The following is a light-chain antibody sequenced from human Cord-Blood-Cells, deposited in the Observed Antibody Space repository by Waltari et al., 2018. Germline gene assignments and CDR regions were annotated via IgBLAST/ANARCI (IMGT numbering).Light chain of an antibody. J-gene: IGLJ3*02. CDR3: SSYTSSSTWV. Sequence: QSALTQPASVSGSPGQSITISCTGTSSDVGGYNYVSCYQQHPRKAPKLMIYDVSKRPSGVSNRFSGSKSGNTASLTISGLQAEDEADYYCSSYTSSSTWVFGGGTKLTVL. CDR2: DVS. V-gene: IGLV2-14*01. CDR1: SSDVGGYNY.